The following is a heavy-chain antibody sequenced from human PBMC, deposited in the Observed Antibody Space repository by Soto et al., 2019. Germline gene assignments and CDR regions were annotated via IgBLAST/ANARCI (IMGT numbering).Heavy chain of an antibody. V-gene: IGHV1-69*05. J-gene: IGHJ4*02. D-gene: IGHD1-7*01. Sequence: ASVKVSCKASGGTFSSYAISWVRQAPGQGLERMGGIIPIFGTANYAQKFQGRVTMTTDTSTSTAYMELRSLRSDDTAVYYCARDNWNYALPIDYWGQGTLVTVSS. CDR3: ARDNWNYALPIDY. CDR1: GGTFSSYA. CDR2: IIPIFGTA.